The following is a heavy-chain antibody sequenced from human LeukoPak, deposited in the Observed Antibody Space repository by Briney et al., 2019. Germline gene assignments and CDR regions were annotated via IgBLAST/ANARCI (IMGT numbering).Heavy chain of an antibody. J-gene: IGHJ5*02. CDR3: ARLSIPSQYQQRWFDP. V-gene: IGHV7-4-1*02. Sequence: GASVKVSCKASGYTFTSYAMNWVRQAPGQGLEWMGWINTNTGNPTYAQGFTGRFIFSLDTSVSTAYLQISSLKAEDTAVYYCARLSIPSQYQQRWFDPWGQGTLVTVSS. CDR1: GYTFTSYA. D-gene: IGHD3-3*02. CDR2: INTNTGNP.